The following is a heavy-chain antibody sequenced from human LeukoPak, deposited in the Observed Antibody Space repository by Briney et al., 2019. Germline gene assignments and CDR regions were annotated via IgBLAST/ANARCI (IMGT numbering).Heavy chain of an antibody. CDR3: ARLMVRGVTRTNYYYYMDV. CDR2: IYYSGST. V-gene: IGHV4-39*07. CDR1: GGSISSSSYY. Sequence: PSETLSLTCTVSGGSISSSSYYWGWIRQPPGKGLEWIGSIYYSGSTYYNPSLKSRVTISVDTSKNQFSLKLSSVTAADTAVYYCARLMVRGVTRTNYYYYMDVWGKGTTVTISS. D-gene: IGHD3-10*01. J-gene: IGHJ6*03.